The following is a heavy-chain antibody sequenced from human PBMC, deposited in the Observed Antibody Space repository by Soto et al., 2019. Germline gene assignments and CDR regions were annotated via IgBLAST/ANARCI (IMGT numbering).Heavy chain of an antibody. J-gene: IGHJ6*03. CDR1: GDSVSSNSAA. V-gene: IGHV6-1*01. CDR3: AGTTSHQWYYMDV. CDR2: TYYRSRWYN. D-gene: IGHD1-7*01. Sequence: SQTLALTCAISGDSVSSNSAAWNWIRLSPSRGLEWLARTYYRSRWYNDYAVSVRSRITVNPDTSKNQFSLQLTSVTPEDTAVYYCAGTTSHQWYYMDVWGKGTTVTVSS.